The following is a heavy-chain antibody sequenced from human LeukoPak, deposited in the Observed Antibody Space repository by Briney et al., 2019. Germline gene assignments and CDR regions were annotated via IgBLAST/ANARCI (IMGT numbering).Heavy chain of an antibody. Sequence: GESLKISCKGSGYSFTSYWIGWVRQMSGKGLEWMGIIDPGDSETGYSPSFQGQVTISADKSISTAYLQWSSLKASDTAMYYCARASWISTADAVCWGQGTQVTVSS. CDR3: ARASWISTADAVC. J-gene: IGHJ4*02. V-gene: IGHV5-51*01. CDR2: IDPGDSET. D-gene: IGHD2-2*03. CDR1: GYSFTSYW.